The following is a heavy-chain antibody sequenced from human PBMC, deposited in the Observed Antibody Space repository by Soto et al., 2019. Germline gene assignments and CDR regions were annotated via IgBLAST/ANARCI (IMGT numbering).Heavy chain of an antibody. V-gene: IGHV3-23*01. CDR2: ISGRGRNT. J-gene: IGHJ6*02. D-gene: IGHD3-10*01. CDR1: GFTFSNYA. CDR3: AKDLNGSGSFTSYYPYGMDV. Sequence: EVQMLESGGGLVHPGGSLRLSCAASGFTFSNYAMNWVRQAPGKGLEWVSSISGRGRNTYYADSVKGRLTISRDSSKNTLYLQMNSLRVEDTGVYYCAKDLNGSGSFTSYYPYGMDVWGQGTTVTVSS.